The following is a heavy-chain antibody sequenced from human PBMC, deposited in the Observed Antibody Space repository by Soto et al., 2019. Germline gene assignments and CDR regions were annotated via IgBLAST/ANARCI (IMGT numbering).Heavy chain of an antibody. J-gene: IGHJ6*02. Sequence: GGSLRLSCAASGFTFSNAWMNWVRQAPGKGLEWVAVISYDGSNKYYADSVKGRFTISRDNSKNTLYLQMNSLRAEDTAVYYCARDPNWNDDYYYGMDVCGQGTTVTAP. D-gene: IGHD1-20*01. CDR1: GFTFSNAW. V-gene: IGHV3-30-3*01. CDR2: ISYDGSNK. CDR3: ARDPNWNDDYYYGMDV.